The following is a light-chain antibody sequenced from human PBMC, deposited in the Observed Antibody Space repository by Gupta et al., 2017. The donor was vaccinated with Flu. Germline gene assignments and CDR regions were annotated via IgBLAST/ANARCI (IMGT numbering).Light chain of an antibody. Sequence: GQTASITCSGDKLGDKYACWYQQKPGQSPVLVIHEDTKRPSGIPERFSGSNSGNTATLTISGAQAMDEADYYCQAWDSTTFWVFGGGTKLTVL. J-gene: IGLJ3*02. CDR2: EDT. CDR3: QAWDSTTFWV. V-gene: IGLV3-1*01. CDR1: KLGDKY.